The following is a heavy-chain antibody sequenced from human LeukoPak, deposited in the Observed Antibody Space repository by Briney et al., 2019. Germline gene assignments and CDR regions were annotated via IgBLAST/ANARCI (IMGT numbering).Heavy chain of an antibody. J-gene: IGHJ4*02. CDR2: IYSSGST. D-gene: IGHD6-6*01. CDR1: GGSFSSYY. CDR3: ARAGSLAAPVDY. Sequence: PSETLSLTCTVSGGSFSSYYWSWIRQPAGKGLEWIWRIYSSGSTNYNPSLKSRRTTSLDTCKNQFSLKLSSVTAADTAVYYCARAGSLAAPVDYWGQGTLVTVSS. V-gene: IGHV4-4*07.